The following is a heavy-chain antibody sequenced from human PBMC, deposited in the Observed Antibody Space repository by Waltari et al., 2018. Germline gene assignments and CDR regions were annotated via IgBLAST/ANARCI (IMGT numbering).Heavy chain of an antibody. V-gene: IGHV3-53*01. J-gene: IGHJ4*02. CDR2: IYSGGNT. CDR3: AKQSPSYTRGWYPLES. D-gene: IGHD6-19*01. Sequence: EVQLVESGGNLIQPGGSLRLSFAASGFTVRTTFISWVRQAPGKGLEWVSMIYSGGNTYYAGSVKGRFTISRDNYKNMVYLEMNSLRAEDTAVYYCAKQSPSYTRGWYPLESWGPGTLVTVSP. CDR1: GFTVRTTF.